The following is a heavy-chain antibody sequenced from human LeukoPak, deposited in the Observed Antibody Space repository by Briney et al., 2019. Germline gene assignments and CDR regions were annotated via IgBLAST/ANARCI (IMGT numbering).Heavy chain of an antibody. Sequence: GESLKISCKGSGYSFTSYWIAWVRQMPGKGLEWMGMIYPGDSDTRYSPSFQGQVTISADKSISTAYLQWSSLKASDTAMYYYARQSDYGDYYWFDPWGQGTLVTVSS. V-gene: IGHV5-51*01. D-gene: IGHD4-17*01. CDR2: IYPGDSDT. CDR1: GYSFTSYW. CDR3: ARQSDYGDYYWFDP. J-gene: IGHJ5*02.